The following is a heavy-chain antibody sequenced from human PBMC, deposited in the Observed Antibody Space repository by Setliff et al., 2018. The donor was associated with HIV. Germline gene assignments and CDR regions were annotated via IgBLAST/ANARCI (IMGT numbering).Heavy chain of an antibody. D-gene: IGHD5-18*01. CDR2: ITHSGSA. CDR3: ARELHDHRYGTNWFDP. J-gene: IGHJ5*02. Sequence: SETLSLTCAVYGGSFSAYYWSWIRQPPGKGLEWIGEITHSGSANYNPSLKSRVTISVDTSKNQFSLKLSSVTAADTAVYYCARELHDHRYGTNWFDPWGQGTLVTVSS. V-gene: IGHV4-34*01. CDR1: GGSFSAYY.